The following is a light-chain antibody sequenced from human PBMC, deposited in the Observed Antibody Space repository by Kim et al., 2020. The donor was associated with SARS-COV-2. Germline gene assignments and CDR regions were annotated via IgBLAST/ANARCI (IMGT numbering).Light chain of an antibody. V-gene: IGLV2-18*02. Sequence: GQSVPVSFPGTSRGVCSYYRVSWYPQPTGTAPNLIIYEVSNRPSGVPDRFSGSKSGNTASLTISGLQAEDEADYYCSSYTTSNTGVFGTGTKVTVL. CDR3: SSYTTSNTGV. CDR1: SRGVCSYYR. J-gene: IGLJ1*01. CDR2: EVS.